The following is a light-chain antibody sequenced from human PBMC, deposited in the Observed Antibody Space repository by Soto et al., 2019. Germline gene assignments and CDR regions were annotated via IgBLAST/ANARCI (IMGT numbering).Light chain of an antibody. CDR2: DAS. CDR3: QQYNTYSGT. V-gene: IGKV1-5*01. CDR1: QTINTW. J-gene: IGKJ1*01. Sequence: GDEVTITCRASQTINTWLAWYQQRPGQAPKLLSYDASSLQSGVPSRFSGSGSGTHFILTISSLQPDDFATYYCQQYNTYSGTFGQGTSVQS.